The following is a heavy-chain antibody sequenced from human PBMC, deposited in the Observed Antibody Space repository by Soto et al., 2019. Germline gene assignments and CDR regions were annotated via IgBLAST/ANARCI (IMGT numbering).Heavy chain of an antibody. CDR2: VTPRNGDT. J-gene: IGHJ4*02. V-gene: IGHV1-8*02. Sequence: GASVKVSCKASGYTFTSYDINWVRQAAGQGPEWMGSVTPRNGDTAFAQKYQGRVTVTSNTSMSTIYMELSNLRSDGTAVYYCARGGSYWARRHYFDSWGQGTLVTVPS. CDR1: GYTFTSYD. CDR3: ARGGSYWARRHYFDS. D-gene: IGHD2-8*02.